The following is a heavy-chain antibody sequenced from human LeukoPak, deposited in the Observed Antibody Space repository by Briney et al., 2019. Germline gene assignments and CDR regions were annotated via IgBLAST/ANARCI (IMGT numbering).Heavy chain of an antibody. CDR3: AKDRTVGATGAFDI. V-gene: IGHV3-30*18. Sequence: GGSLRLSCAASGFTFSSFGMHWVRQAPGKGLEWVAVISYGGSNKYYADSVKGRFTISRDNSKNTLYLQMNSLRAEDTAVYYCAKDRTVGATGAFDIWGQGTMVTVSS. J-gene: IGHJ3*02. CDR2: ISYGGSNK. CDR1: GFTFSSFG. D-gene: IGHD1-26*01.